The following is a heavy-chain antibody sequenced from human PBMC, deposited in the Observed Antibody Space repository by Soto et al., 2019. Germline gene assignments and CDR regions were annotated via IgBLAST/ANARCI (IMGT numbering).Heavy chain of an antibody. J-gene: IGHJ5*02. CDR2: IYYSGST. CDR1: GGSISSSSYY. V-gene: IGHV4-39*01. D-gene: IGHD3-3*01. Sequence: PSETLSLTCTVSGGSISSSSYYWGWIRQPPGKGLEWIGSIYYSGSTYYNPSLKSRVTISVDTSKNQFSLKLSSVTAADTAVYYCARAKRITIFGVVLGPQNWFDPWGQGTLVTVSS. CDR3: ARAKRITIFGVVLGPQNWFDP.